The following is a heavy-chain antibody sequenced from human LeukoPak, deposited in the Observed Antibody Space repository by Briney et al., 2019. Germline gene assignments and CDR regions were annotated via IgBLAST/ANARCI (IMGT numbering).Heavy chain of an antibody. Sequence: GGSLRLSCAASGFTFSSYGMSWVRQAPGKGPEWVSAITGNGGNTFYADSVKGRFTISRDNSKNTMYLQMNSLRAEDTALYYCARDRSGSYPNWFDPWGQGTLVIVSS. CDR2: ITGNGGNT. CDR1: GFTFSSYG. CDR3: ARDRSGSYPNWFDP. J-gene: IGHJ5*02. D-gene: IGHD3-10*01. V-gene: IGHV3-23*01.